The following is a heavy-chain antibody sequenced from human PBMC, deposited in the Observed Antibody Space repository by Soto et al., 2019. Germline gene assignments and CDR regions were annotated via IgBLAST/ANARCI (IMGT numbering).Heavy chain of an antibody. V-gene: IGHV3-11*01. D-gene: IGHD6-13*01. CDR1: GFTFSDYY. CDR3: ARDAGTAAGMDYYYYGMDV. J-gene: IGHJ6*02. CDR2: ISSSGSTI. Sequence: GGSLRLSCAASGFTFSDYYMSWIRQAPGKGLEWVSYISSSGSTIYYADSVKGRFTISRDNAKNSLYLQMNSLRAEDTAVYYCARDAGTAAGMDYYYYGMDVWGQGTTGTVSS.